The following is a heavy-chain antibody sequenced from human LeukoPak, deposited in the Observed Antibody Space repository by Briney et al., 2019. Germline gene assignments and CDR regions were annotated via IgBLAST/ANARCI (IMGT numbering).Heavy chain of an antibody. Sequence: AGGSLRLSCAAAGFSVSSYGMHWVRQAPGKGLEWVAVISYDGSNKYYADSVKGRFTISRDNSKNTLYLQMNSLRAEDTAVYYCARDARQRYYFDYWGQGTLVTVSS. J-gene: IGHJ4*02. CDR2: ISYDGSNK. CDR3: ARDARQRYYFDY. CDR1: GFSVSSYG. V-gene: IGHV3-30*03. D-gene: IGHD6-25*01.